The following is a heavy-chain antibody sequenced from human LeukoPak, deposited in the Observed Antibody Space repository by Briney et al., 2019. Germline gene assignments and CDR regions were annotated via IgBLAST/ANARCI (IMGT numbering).Heavy chain of an antibody. Sequence: PGGSLRLSCAASGFSFSSHGMSWVRQAPGKGLEWVAFIRYDGSNKYYADSVKGRFTISRDNSKNTLYLQMNSLRAEDTAVYYCAKFGQVGTFWGDYYFDYWGQGTLVTVSS. V-gene: IGHV3-30*02. CDR1: GFSFSSHG. D-gene: IGHD3-3*01. CDR2: IRYDGSNK. CDR3: AKFGQVGTFWGDYYFDY. J-gene: IGHJ4*02.